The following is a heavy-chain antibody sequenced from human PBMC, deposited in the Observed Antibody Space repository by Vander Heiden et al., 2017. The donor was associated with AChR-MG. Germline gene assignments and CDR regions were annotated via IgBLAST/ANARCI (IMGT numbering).Heavy chain of an antibody. Sequence: QVQLKESGRGLVKPSVTLSHTCTGPGGAASSYFRSWIRQPPRKGLVGTGFLHHSWTRHYNPPLKSRVSISVYTSMIPFLKLSFITAAATAIYYCARHVGVTPNDGFDIWGRGTMVTVSS. D-gene: IGHD2-15*01. V-gene: IGHV4-59*08. J-gene: IGHJ3*02. CDR2: LHHSWTR. CDR3: ARHVGVTPNDGFDI. CDR1: GGAASSYF.